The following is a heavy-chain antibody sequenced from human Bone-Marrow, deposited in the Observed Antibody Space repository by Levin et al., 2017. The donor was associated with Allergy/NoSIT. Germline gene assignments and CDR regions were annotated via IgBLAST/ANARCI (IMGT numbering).Heavy chain of an antibody. CDR2: ISRSGGTT. CDR1: GLTFSSYA. V-gene: IGHV3-23*01. Sequence: GGSLRLSCAASGLTFSSYAMTWVRQFPGKGPEWVSSISRSGGTTYYADSVKGRFTISRDNSKNTLYLQLNSLRAEDTAVYYCAARGENGDDINYYGLDVWGQGTTVTVSS. J-gene: IGHJ6*02. D-gene: IGHD3-16*01. CDR3: AARGENGDDINYYGLDV.